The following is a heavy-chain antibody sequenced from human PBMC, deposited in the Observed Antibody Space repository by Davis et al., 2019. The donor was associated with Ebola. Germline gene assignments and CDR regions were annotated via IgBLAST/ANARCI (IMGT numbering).Heavy chain of an antibody. CDR3: AKDRGLWLEDVVD. CDR1: GFTFSTYA. V-gene: IGHV3-23*01. D-gene: IGHD6-19*01. CDR2: ISGNGDRT. Sequence: GESLKISCTTSGFTFSTYALSWVRQAPGKGLEWVASISGNGDRTVYADSVKGRFTISRDNSKNTLYLQMNSLRAEDTAVYYCAKDRGLWLEDVVDWGQGTLVTVSS. J-gene: IGHJ4*02.